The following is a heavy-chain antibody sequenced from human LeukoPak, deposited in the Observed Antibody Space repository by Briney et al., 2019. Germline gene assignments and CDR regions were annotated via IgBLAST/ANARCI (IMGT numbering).Heavy chain of an antibody. CDR3: ARLYSSSLGRVFDY. CDR2: IYNSGST. CDR1: GGSITSYY. V-gene: IGHV4-59*01. J-gene: IGHJ4*02. D-gene: IGHD4-11*01. Sequence: TSSETLSLTCTVSGGSITSYYWSWIRQPPGKGLEWIGYIYNSGSTNYNPSLKSRVTISVDTSKNQFSLKLSSVTAADTAVYYCARLYSSSLGRVFDYWGQGTLVTVSS.